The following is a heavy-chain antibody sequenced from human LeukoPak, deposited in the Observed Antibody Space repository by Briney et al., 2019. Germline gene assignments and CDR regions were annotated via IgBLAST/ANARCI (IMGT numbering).Heavy chain of an antibody. J-gene: IGHJ4*02. D-gene: IGHD2-21*01. CDR3: AKFLPTHIVVANYYFDY. CDR1: GFTFSSYA. Sequence: QPGGSLRLSCAASGFTFSSYAMSWVRQAPGKGLEWVSAISGSGGSPYYAASVKGRFTISRDNSKNTLYLQMNSLRAEDTAVYYCAKFLPTHIVVANYYFDYWGQGTLVTVSS. V-gene: IGHV3-23*01. CDR2: ISGSGGSP.